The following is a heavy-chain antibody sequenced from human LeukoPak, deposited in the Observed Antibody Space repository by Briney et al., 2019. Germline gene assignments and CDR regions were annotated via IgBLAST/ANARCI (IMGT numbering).Heavy chain of an antibody. J-gene: IGHJ3*02. CDR1: GFSFSTYG. CDR2: IRFDGGKK. D-gene: IGHD3-10*01. Sequence: PGGSLRLSCAASGFSFSTYGFHWVRQAPGKGLEWVTFIRFDGGKKNYADSVKGRFAISRDNSKNTVYLQMNSLRAEDTAVYYCARGRTPGDAFDIWGQGTMVTVSS. V-gene: IGHV3-30*02. CDR3: ARGRTPGDAFDI.